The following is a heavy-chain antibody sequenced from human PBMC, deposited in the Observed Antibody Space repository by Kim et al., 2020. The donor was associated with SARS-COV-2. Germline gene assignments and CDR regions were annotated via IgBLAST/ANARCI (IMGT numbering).Heavy chain of an antibody. CDR1: GGSISSSSYY. J-gene: IGHJ6*02. D-gene: IGHD3-10*01. CDR3: ARHSRGGNGMDV. Sequence: SETLSLTCTVSGGSISSSSYYWGWIRQPPGKGLEWIGSIYYSGSTYYNPSLKSRVTISVDTYKNQFSLKLSSVTAADTAVYYCARHSRGGNGMDVWGQGTPVTVSS. V-gene: IGHV4-39*01. CDR2: IYYSGST.